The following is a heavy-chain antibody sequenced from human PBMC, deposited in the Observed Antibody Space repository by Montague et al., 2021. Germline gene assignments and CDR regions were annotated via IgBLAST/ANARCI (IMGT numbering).Heavy chain of an antibody. V-gene: IGHV3-7*03. CDR3: ARNPAYGALDY. CDR1: GLIFSHSW. CDR2: VNPDGSQV. D-gene: IGHD4/OR15-4a*01. Sequence: SLRLSFSASGLIFSHSWMAWVRLPPGKGLEWVAGVNPDGSQVGYVESVKGRFTVSKDNAKNSLFLQMNSLRGDDTAPYYCARNPAYGALDYWGQGTRVTVSS. J-gene: IGHJ4*02.